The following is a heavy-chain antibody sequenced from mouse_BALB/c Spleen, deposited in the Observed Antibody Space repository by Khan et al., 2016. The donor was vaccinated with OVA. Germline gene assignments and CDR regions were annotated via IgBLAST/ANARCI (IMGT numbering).Heavy chain of an antibody. CDR1: GFNIKDTY. Sequence: VQLQQSGAEFVKPGASVRLSCTASGFNIKDTYMHWVKQRPEQGLEWIGRIDPANGNTKYDPKFQGKATITADTSSNTAYLQLSSLTSEDTAVYYCATYYYGSSGYFDYWGQGTTLTVSS. J-gene: IGHJ2*01. CDR2: IDPANGNT. V-gene: IGHV14-3*02. CDR3: ATYYYGSSGYFDY. D-gene: IGHD1-1*01.